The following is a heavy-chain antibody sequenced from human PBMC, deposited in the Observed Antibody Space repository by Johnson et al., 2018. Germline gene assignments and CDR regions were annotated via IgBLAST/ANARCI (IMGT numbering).Heavy chain of an antibody. D-gene: IGHD6-19*01. CDR2: INPTGGST. CDR1: GYTFTSYS. CDR3: AGGQWLVSYMDV. J-gene: IGHJ6*03. Sequence: VQLVESGAEVKKPGASVKVSCQASGYTFTSYSMHWVRQAPGQGLEWMGIINPTGGSTTYAQKFQGRVPMTRDTSTSTVYMELSSLRSDDTAVYYCAGGQWLVSYMDVWDKGTTVTVSS. V-gene: IGHV1-46*01.